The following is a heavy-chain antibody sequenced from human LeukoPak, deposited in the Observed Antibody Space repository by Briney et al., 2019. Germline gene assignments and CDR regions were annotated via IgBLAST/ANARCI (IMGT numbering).Heavy chain of an antibody. Sequence: PSQTLSLTCTVSGGSISSGGYYWSWLRQHPGKGLEWIGYIYYSGSTYYNPSLKSRVTISVDTSKNQFSLKLSSVTAADTAVYYCARGRYYYDSSGYSREHDAFDIWGQGTMVTVSS. D-gene: IGHD3-22*01. CDR3: ARGRYYYDSSGYSREHDAFDI. J-gene: IGHJ3*02. CDR1: GGSISSGGYY. V-gene: IGHV4-31*03. CDR2: IYYSGST.